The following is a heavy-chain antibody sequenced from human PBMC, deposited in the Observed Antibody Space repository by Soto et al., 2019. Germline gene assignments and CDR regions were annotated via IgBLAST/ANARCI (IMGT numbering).Heavy chain of an antibody. J-gene: IGHJ5*02. CDR3: AKVTTHNWFDP. CDR1: GFTFDDYA. V-gene: IGHV3-9*01. Sequence: EVQLVESGGGLVQPGRSLRLSCAASGFTFDDYAMHWVRQAPGKGLEGVSGISWNSGSIGYADSVKGRFTISRDNAKNSLYLQMNSLRAEVTALYYCAKVTTHNWFDPWGQGTLVTVSS. CDR2: ISWNSGSI. D-gene: IGHD1-1*01.